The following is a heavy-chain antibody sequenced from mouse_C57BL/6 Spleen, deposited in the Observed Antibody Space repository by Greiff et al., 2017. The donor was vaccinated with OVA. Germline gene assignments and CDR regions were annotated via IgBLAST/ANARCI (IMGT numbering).Heavy chain of an antibody. CDR2: IDPANGNT. CDR3: ARDYYDYDWFAY. CDR1: GFNIKNTY. J-gene: IGHJ3*01. V-gene: IGHV14-3*01. D-gene: IGHD2-4*01. Sequence: DVQLQESVAELVRPGASVKLSCTAYGFNIKNTYMHWVKQRPEQGLEWIGRIDPANGNTKYAPQFQGKATITADTSSNTAYLQLSSLTSEATAIYYCARDYYDYDWFAYWGQGTLVTVSA.